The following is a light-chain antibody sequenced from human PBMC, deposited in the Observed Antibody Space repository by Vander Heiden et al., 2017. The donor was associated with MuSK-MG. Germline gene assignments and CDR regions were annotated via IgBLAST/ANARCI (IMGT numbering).Light chain of an antibody. Sequence: EIVLTQSRGTLSLSPGERATLSCRASQSVSSSYLAWYQQKPGQAPRLLIYGASSRATGIPDRFSGSGSGTDFTLTISRLEPEDFAVYYCQQYGSLPRTFGQGTKVEIK. CDR2: GAS. CDR1: QSVSSSY. V-gene: IGKV3-20*01. CDR3: QQYGSLPRT. J-gene: IGKJ1*01.